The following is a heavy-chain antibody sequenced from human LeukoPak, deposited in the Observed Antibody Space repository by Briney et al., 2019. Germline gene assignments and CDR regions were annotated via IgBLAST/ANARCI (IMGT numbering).Heavy chain of an antibody. V-gene: IGHV4-61*02. D-gene: IGHD5-18*01. CDR2: ISSSGST. J-gene: IGHJ4*02. CDR3: ARDKRGYSYGRHDYFDY. Sequence: SETLSLTCTVSGDSISSGDYYWSWIRQPAGKGLEWIGRISSSGSTNYNPSLKSRVTISVDTSKNQFSLKLSSVTAADTAVYYCARDKRGYSYGRHDYFDYWGQGTLVTVSS. CDR1: GDSISSGDYY.